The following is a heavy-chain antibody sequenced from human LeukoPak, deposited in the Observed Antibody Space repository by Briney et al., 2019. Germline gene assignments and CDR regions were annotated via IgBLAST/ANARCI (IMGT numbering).Heavy chain of an antibody. D-gene: IGHD1-26*01. Sequence: SETLSLTCTVSGYSISSGYYWGWIRQPPGKGLEWIGSIYHSGSTYYNPSLKSRVTISVDTSKNQFSLKLSSVTAADTAVYYCARALVGWFDPWGQGTLVTVSS. V-gene: IGHV4-38-2*02. CDR2: IYHSGST. CDR3: ARALVGWFDP. J-gene: IGHJ5*02. CDR1: GYSISSGYY.